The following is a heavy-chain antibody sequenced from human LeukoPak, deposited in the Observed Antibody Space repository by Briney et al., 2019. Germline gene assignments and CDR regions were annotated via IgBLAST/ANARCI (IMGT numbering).Heavy chain of an antibody. CDR2: IYYSGST. J-gene: IGHJ4*02. D-gene: IGHD2-2*01. Sequence: PSETLSLTCTVSGGSISSYYWSWIRQPPGKGLEWIGYIYYSGSTNYNPSLKSRVTISVDKSKNQFSLKLSSVTAADTAVYYCARVSQLLLDYWGQGTLVTVSS. V-gene: IGHV4-59*12. CDR1: GGSISSYY. CDR3: ARVSQLLLDY.